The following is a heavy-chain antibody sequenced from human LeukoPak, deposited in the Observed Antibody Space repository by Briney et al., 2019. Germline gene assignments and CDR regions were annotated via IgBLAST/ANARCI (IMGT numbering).Heavy chain of an antibody. V-gene: IGHV3-21*01. J-gene: IGHJ4*02. CDR3: ARGPDIRDGYNSVDY. D-gene: IGHD5-24*01. CDR2: ISSSSSYI. Sequence: PGGSLRLSCAASGFTFSSDAMNWVRQAPGKGLEWVSSISSSSSYIYYADSVKGRFTISRDNAKNSLYLQMNSLRAEDTAVYYCARGPDIRDGYNSVDYWGQGTLVTVSS. CDR1: GFTFSSDA.